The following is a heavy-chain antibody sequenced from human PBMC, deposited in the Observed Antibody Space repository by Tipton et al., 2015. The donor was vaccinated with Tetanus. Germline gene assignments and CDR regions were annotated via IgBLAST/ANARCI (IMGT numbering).Heavy chain of an antibody. V-gene: IGHV1-69*01. Sequence: QLVQSGAEVKKPGSSVKVSCKVSGGTFSSYAISWVRQAPGQGLEWMGGIIPLFRTKNYAQKFQGRVTIAADGSTNTAYMELSSLRSDDTAVYYCARDLTPVTTGGGYYYMDVWGKGTTVTVSS. J-gene: IGHJ6*03. D-gene: IGHD4-17*01. CDR2: IIPLFRTK. CDR1: GGTFSSYA. CDR3: ARDLTPVTTGGGYYYMDV.